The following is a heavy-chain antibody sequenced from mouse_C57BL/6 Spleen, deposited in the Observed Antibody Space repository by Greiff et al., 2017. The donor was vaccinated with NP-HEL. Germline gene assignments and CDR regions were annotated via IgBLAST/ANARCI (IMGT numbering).Heavy chain of an antibody. CDR3: TTGYSNHWFAY. D-gene: IGHD2-5*01. Sequence: VQLQQSGAELVRPGASVKLSCTASGFNIKDYYMHWVKQRPEQGLEWIGRIDPEDGDTEYAPKFQGKATMTADTSSNPAYLQLSSLTSEDTAVYYCTTGYSNHWFAYWGQGTLVTVSA. CDR1: GFNIKDYY. J-gene: IGHJ3*01. CDR2: IDPEDGDT. V-gene: IGHV14-1*01.